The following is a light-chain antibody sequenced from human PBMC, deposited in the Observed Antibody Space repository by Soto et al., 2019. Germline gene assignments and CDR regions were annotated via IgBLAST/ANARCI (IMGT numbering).Light chain of an antibody. J-gene: IGLJ2*01. CDR3: GTWDSSLSGGGV. CDR2: ENN. CDR1: SSDIGNNY. V-gene: IGLV1-51*02. Sequence: QSVLTQPPSVSAAPGQEVTISCSGSSSDIGNNYVSWYQQFPGTAPKLLIYENNKRPSGIPDRFSGSKSGTSATLGITGLQTGDEADYYCGTWDSSLSGGGVFGGGTKVTVL.